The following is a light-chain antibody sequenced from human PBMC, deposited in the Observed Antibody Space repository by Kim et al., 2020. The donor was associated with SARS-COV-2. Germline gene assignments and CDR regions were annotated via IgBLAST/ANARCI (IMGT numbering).Light chain of an antibody. CDR2: RNN. CDR3: AAWDDSLSGVV. Sequence: GPGVTISCSGSSSNIGSNYVYWYQQLPGTAPNLLIYRNNQRPSGVPDRFSGSKSGTSASLAISGLRSEDEADYYCAAWDDSLSGVVFGGGTQLTVL. J-gene: IGLJ2*01. CDR1: SSNIGSNY. V-gene: IGLV1-47*01.